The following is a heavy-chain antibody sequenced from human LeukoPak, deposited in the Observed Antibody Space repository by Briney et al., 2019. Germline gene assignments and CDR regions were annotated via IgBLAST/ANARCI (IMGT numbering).Heavy chain of an antibody. D-gene: IGHD6-13*01. Sequence: SETLSLTCAVSGGSISSSNWWSWVRQPPGKGLEWIGSIYHSGSTYYNPSLKSRVTISVDTSQNQFSLKLSSVTAADTAVYYCARVRAASFDYWGQGTLVTVSS. V-gene: IGHV4-4*02. CDR3: ARVRAASFDY. J-gene: IGHJ4*02. CDR1: GGSISSSNW. CDR2: IYHSGST.